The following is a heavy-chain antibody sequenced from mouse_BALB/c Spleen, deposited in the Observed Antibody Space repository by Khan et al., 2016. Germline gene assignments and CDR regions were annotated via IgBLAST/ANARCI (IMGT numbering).Heavy chain of an antibody. CDR3: ATGMGYTLDY. D-gene: IGHD4-1*02. CDR1: GFNIKHYY. V-gene: IGHV14-4*02. J-gene: IGHJ4*01. Sequence: EVQLQESGAELVRSGASVKLSCTASGFNIKHYYIHWVKQRPEQGLEWIGWIDPENGDTEYDPKFQGKATMTADTSSNTAHLQLSSLTSEDTAVDYCATGMGYTLDYWGQGTSVTVSS. CDR2: IDPENGDT.